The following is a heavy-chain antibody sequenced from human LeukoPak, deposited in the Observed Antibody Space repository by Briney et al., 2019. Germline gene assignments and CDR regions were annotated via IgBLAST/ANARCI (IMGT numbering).Heavy chain of an antibody. D-gene: IGHD2-8*01. CDR3: AKVALMGLYAYYMDV. Sequence: PGGSLRLSCAASGFTFSSYAMSWVRQAPGKGLEWVSAISGSGGSTYYADSVKGRFTISRDNSKNTLYLQMNSLRAEGTAVYYCAKVALMGLYAYYMDVWGKGTTVTVSS. CDR1: GFTFSSYA. V-gene: IGHV3-23*01. J-gene: IGHJ6*03. CDR2: ISGSGGST.